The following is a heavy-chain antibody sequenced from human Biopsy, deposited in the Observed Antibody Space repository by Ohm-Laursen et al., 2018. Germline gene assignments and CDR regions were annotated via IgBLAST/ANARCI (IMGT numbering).Heavy chain of an antibody. CDR2: IGSSGSPI. CDR1: GFTFSNYE. V-gene: IGHV3-48*03. Sequence: SLRLSCAASGFTFSNYEMNWVRQAPGKGLEWISYIGSSGSPIYYADSVKGRFTISRDNAKNSLYPQMNSLRAEDTAVYYCAREGWSAYSLDFDYWGQGTLVTVSS. J-gene: IGHJ4*02. CDR3: AREGWSAYSLDFDY. D-gene: IGHD3-3*01.